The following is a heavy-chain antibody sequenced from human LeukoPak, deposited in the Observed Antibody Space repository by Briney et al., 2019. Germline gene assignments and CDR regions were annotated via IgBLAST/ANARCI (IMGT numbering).Heavy chain of an antibody. CDR2: ISAYNGNT. Sequence: ASVNVSCKASGYTFTSYGISWVRQAPGQGLEWMGWISAYNGNTKYAQKLQGRVTMTTDTSTRTAYMGLRSLRSDDTAVYYCARIRDSSLSLPHYFDYWGQGTLVTVSS. CDR3: ARIRDSSLSLPHYFDY. V-gene: IGHV1-18*01. J-gene: IGHJ4*02. CDR1: GYTFTSYG. D-gene: IGHD6-19*01.